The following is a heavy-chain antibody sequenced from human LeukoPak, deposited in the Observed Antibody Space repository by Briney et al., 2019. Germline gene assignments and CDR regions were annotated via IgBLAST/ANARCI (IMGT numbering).Heavy chain of an antibody. J-gene: IGHJ4*02. CDR3: ATASSGSYRFDY. CDR1: GYTLTELS. Sequence: ASVKVSCKVSGYTLTELSMHWVRQAPGKGLEWMGGFDPEDGETIYAQKFQGRVTMTEDTSTDTAYMELSSLRSEDTAVYYCATASSGSYRFDYWGQGTLVTVSS. V-gene: IGHV1-24*01. CDR2: FDPEDGET. D-gene: IGHD1-26*01.